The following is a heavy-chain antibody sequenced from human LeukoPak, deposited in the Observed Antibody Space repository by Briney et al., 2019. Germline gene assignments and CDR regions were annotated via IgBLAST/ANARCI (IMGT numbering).Heavy chain of an antibody. Sequence: ASVKVSCKASGYTFTGYYMHWARQAPGQGLEWMGWINPNSGGTNYAQKFQGRVTMTRDTSISTAYMELSRLRSDDTAVYYCARGGARESVFGVANIDYWGQGTLVTVSS. CDR2: INPNSGGT. CDR1: GYTFTGYY. D-gene: IGHD3-3*01. J-gene: IGHJ4*02. CDR3: ARGGARESVFGVANIDY. V-gene: IGHV1-2*02.